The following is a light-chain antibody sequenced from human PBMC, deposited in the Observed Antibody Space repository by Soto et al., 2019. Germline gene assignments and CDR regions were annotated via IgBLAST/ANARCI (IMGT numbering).Light chain of an antibody. CDR1: KPVPGGWDQV. J-gene: IGKJ1*01. CDR2: KVS. V-gene: IGKV2-30*02. CDR3: MQGTHWPPT. Sequence: DVWVAPAPLLLAGPLGPPASHLLQAWSKPVPGGWDQVVNWFQQRPGQTPRRLIYKVSNRDSGVPDRFSASGSGTDFTLQISRVEAEDVGVYYCMQGTHWPPTFGQGTKVEIK.